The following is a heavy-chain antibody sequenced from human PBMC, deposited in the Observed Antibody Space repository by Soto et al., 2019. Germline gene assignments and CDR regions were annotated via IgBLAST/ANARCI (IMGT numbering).Heavy chain of an antibody. J-gene: IGHJ4*02. CDR3: TDMRGQWLPRD. D-gene: IGHD6-19*01. Sequence: PSETLSLTCTVSGGPISSSSYYWGWVRQPPGEGLEWIGSIYSYPSLKGRVTMSVDTSKNQFSMRLSSVTAADTAVYYCTDMRGQWLPRDWGRGIMVTVSS. CDR2: IYS. CDR1: GGPISSSSYY. V-gene: IGHV4-39*01.